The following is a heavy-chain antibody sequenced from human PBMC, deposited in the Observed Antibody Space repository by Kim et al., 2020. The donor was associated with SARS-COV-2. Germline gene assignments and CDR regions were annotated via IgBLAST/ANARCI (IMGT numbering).Heavy chain of an antibody. CDR2: TYYRSKWYN. Sequence: SQTLSLTCAISGDSVSSNSAAWNWIRQSPSRGLEWLGRTYYRSKWYNDYAVAVKSRITINPDTSKNQYSLQLNSVTPEDTAVYYCATDNLLSSGWYYFYHWGQRALGTVSS. V-gene: IGHV6-1*01. J-gene: IGHJ4*02. CDR3: ATDNLLSSGWYYFYH. D-gene: IGHD6-19*01. CDR1: GDSVSSNSAA.